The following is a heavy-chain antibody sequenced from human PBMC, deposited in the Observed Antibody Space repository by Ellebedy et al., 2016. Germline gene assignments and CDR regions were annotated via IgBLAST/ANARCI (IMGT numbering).Heavy chain of an antibody. Sequence: GESLKISXAASGFTFSSYAMTWVRQAPGKGLEWVSGINDSGDDTYYADSVKGRFTISRDNSKNTLYLQMNSLRAEDTAVYYCAKQNVNYDILTGYYHYYGMDVWGQGTTVTVSS. V-gene: IGHV3-23*01. CDR3: AKQNVNYDILTGYYHYYGMDV. CDR2: INDSGDDT. CDR1: GFTFSSYA. J-gene: IGHJ6*02. D-gene: IGHD3-9*01.